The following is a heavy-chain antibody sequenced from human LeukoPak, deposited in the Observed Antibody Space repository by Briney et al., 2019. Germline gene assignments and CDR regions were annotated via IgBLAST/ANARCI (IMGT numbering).Heavy chain of an antibody. D-gene: IGHD2-15*01. J-gene: IGHJ5*02. CDR2: ISSSSSYI. V-gene: IGHV3-21*01. CDR3: ARNLYRDIVVVVAADL. Sequence: GGSLRLSCAASGFTFNSYSMNWVRQASGKGLEWVSSISSSSSYIYYADSVKGRFTISRDNAKNSLYLQMNSLRAEDTAVYYCARNLYRDIVVVVAADLWGQGTLVTVSS. CDR1: GFTFNSYS.